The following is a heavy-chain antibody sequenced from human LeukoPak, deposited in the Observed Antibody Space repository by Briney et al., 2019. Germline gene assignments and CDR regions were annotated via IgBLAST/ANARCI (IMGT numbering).Heavy chain of an antibody. V-gene: IGHV4-61*02. CDR2: IYTSGST. Sequence: SQTLSLTCTVSGGSISSGSYYWTWIRQPAGKGLEYIGRIYTSGSTSYNPSLKSRVTISVDTSKNQFSLKLSSVTAADTAVYYCVRGVGGEYFYFDRWGQGALVTVSA. J-gene: IGHJ4*02. D-gene: IGHD1-26*01. CDR1: GGSISSGSYY. CDR3: VRGVGGEYFYFDR.